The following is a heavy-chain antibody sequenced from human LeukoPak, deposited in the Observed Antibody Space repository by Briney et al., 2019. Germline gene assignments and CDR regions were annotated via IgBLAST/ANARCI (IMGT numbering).Heavy chain of an antibody. V-gene: IGHV3-30*18. CDR2: ISYDGSNK. J-gene: IGHJ6*04. D-gene: IGHD5-12*01. Sequence: GGSLRLSCAASGFTFSSHGMHWVRQAPGKGLEWVAVISYDGSNKYYADSVKGRFTISRDNSKNTLYLQMNSLRAEDTAVYYCAKDHSIVAPTLQYYYYGMDVWGKGTMVTVSS. CDR1: GFTFSSHG. CDR3: AKDHSIVAPTLQYYYYGMDV.